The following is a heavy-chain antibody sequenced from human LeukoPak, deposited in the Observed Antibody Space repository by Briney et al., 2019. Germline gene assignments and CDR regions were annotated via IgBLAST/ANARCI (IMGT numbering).Heavy chain of an antibody. D-gene: IGHD4-11*01. V-gene: IGHV3-48*04. CDR2: ISSSSSTI. J-gene: IGHJ3*02. CDR1: GFTFSSYR. CDR3: ARDVYSNYEAFNI. Sequence: GGSLRLSCAASGFTFSSYRMIWVRQTPGKGLEWVSSISSSSSTINYADSMRGRFTISRDNAKNSLYLQMNSLRAEDTAVYYCARDVYSNYEAFNIWGQGTMVTVSS.